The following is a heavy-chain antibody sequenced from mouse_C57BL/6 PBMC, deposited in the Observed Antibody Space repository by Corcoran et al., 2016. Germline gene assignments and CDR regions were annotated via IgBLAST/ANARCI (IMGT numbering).Heavy chain of an antibody. D-gene: IGHD4-1*01. V-gene: IGHV3-6*01. CDR1: GYSITSGYY. J-gene: IGHJ3*01. CDR3: ARDKLGDPFAY. Sequence: DVQLQESGPGLVKPSQSLSLTCSVTGYSITSGYYWNWIRQFPGNKLEWMGYISYDGSNNYNPSLKNRISITRDTSKNQFFLKLNSVTTEDTATYYCARDKLGDPFAYWGQGTLVTVSA. CDR2: ISYDGSN.